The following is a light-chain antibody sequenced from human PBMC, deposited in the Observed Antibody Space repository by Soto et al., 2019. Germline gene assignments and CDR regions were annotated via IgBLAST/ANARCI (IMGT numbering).Light chain of an antibody. Sequence: QSALTQPPSASGSPGQSVTISCTGTSSDVGGYNYVSWYQQHPGKVPKVMIYEVSKRPSGVHDRFSGSKSGNTASLTVSGLRAEDEADYYCCSYAGSNVIFGGGTKLTVL. V-gene: IGLV2-8*01. CDR2: EVS. CDR1: SSDVGGYNY. J-gene: IGLJ2*01. CDR3: CSYAGSNVI.